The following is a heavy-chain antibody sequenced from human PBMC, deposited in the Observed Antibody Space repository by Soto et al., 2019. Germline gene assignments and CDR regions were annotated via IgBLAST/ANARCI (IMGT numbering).Heavy chain of an antibody. V-gene: IGHV3-11*01. CDR1: GLFFSDYY. J-gene: IGHJ6*02. CDR2: ISGTGDTK. CDR3: AIGGGQIYYKGLDV. Sequence: LRLSCAASGLFFSDYYLSWIRQAPGKALECVAYISGTGDTKYYADSVTGRFTISRDNPKNSLYLQMNSLRPEDAAVYYCAIGGGQIYYKGLDVWGQGTTVTVSS. D-gene: IGHD3-10*01.